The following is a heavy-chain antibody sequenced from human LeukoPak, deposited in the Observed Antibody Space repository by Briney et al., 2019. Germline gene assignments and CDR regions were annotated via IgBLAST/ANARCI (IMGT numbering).Heavy chain of an antibody. D-gene: IGHD2-15*01. CDR2: INPSGGST. CDR3: ARDRGSRYYFDY. Sequence: ASVKVSCKASGYTFTSYYMHWVRQAPGQGLEWMGIINPSGGSTSYAQKFQGRVTITADKSTSTAYMELSSLRSEDTAVYYCARDRGSRYYFDYWGQGTLVTVSS. CDR1: GYTFTSYY. V-gene: IGHV1-46*01. J-gene: IGHJ4*02.